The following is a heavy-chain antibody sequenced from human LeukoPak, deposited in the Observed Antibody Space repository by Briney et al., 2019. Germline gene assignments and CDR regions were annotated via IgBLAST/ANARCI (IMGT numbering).Heavy chain of an antibody. CDR1: GDSMSSYY. CDR3: ARHKDYYYSYMDV. Sequence: SETLSLTCAVSGDSMSSYYWSWIRQPPGKGLEWVGYIYNSGSTNYNPSLKSRVTISVDTSKNQFSLKLSSVTAADTAVYYCARHKDYYYSYMDVWGKGTTVTISS. V-gene: IGHV4-59*08. J-gene: IGHJ6*03. CDR2: IYNSGST.